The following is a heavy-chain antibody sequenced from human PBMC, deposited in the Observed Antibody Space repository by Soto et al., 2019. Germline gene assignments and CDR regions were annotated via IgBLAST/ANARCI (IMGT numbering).Heavy chain of an antibody. CDR2: IYNSGNT. CDR1: GGSISSRGYY. V-gene: IGHV4-39*01. CDR3: ATSNWFDP. J-gene: IGHJ5*02. Sequence: SETLSLTCTVSGGSISSRGYYWGWIRQPPGKGLEWIGTIYNSGNTYYNQSLKSRVTISVDTSKNQFYLKLSSVNAADTAVYYCATSNWFDPWGQGTLVTVSS.